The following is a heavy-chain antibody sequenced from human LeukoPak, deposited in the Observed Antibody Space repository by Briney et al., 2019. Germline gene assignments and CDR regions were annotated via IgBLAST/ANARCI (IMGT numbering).Heavy chain of an antibody. V-gene: IGHV4-59*11. CDR3: ARGPGYSGD. CDR1: GGSISSHY. J-gene: IGHJ4*02. D-gene: IGHD5-12*01. Sequence: SETLSLTCTVSGGSISSHYWSWIRQPPGKGLEWIGYIYYSGSTNYNRSLKSRVTISIDTSKKQFSLKLTSVTAADTAVYYCARGPGYSGDWGQGTLVTVSS. CDR2: IYYSGST.